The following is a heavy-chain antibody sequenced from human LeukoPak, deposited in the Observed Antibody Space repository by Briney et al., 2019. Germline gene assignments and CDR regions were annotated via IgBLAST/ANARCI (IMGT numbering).Heavy chain of an antibody. V-gene: IGHV1-46*01. Sequence: ASVKVSCKASGYTFTSYYMRWVRQAPGQGLEWMGIINPSGGSTSYAQKFQGRVTMTRDTSTSTVYMELSSLRSEDTAVYYCAKDESYYYYGMDVWGQGTTVTVSS. CDR2: INPSGGST. CDR1: GYTFTSYY. CDR3: AKDESYYYYGMDV. J-gene: IGHJ6*02.